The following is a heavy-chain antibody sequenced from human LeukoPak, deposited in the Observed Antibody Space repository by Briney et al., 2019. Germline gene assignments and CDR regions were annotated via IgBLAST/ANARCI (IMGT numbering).Heavy chain of an antibody. Sequence: SQTLSLTCTVSGASINTGSYYWSWIRQPAGKGLEWIGRIYITGRTTYTPSLKSRVTISIDTSNNQFSLKLNSVTAADTAVYYCARGSLTPFDCWGQGTLVTVSS. D-gene: IGHD1-14*01. V-gene: IGHV4-61*02. CDR3: ARGSLTPFDC. J-gene: IGHJ4*02. CDR1: GASINTGSYY. CDR2: IYITGRT.